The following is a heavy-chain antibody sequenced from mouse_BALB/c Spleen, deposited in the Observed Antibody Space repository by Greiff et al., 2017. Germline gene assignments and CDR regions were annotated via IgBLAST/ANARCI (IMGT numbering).Heavy chain of an antibody. D-gene: IGHD1-1*02. V-gene: IGHV1-87*01. CDR3: ARTILGHFDV. CDR1: GYTFTSYW. CDR2: IYPGDGDT. J-gene: IGHJ1*01. Sequence: QVHVKQSGAELARPGASVKLSCKASGYTFTSYWMQWVKQRPGQGLEWIGAIYPGDGDTRYTQKFKGKATLTADKSSSTAYMQLSSLASEDSAVYYCARTILGHFDVWGAGTTVTVSS.